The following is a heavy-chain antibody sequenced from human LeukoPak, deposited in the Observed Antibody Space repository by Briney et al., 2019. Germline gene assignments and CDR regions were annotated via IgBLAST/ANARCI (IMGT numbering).Heavy chain of an antibody. J-gene: IGHJ4*02. CDR1: GGSISSYY. CDR3: TRTTVTSIRSDY. Sequence: SETLSLTCTVSGGSISSYYWSWIRQPPGKGLEWLGYIYYSGSTNYNPSLQSRVTILVDTSKNQFSLKLSSVTAADTAVYYCTRTTVTSIRSDYWGQGTLVTVSS. CDR2: IYYSGST. V-gene: IGHV4-59*01. D-gene: IGHD4-17*01.